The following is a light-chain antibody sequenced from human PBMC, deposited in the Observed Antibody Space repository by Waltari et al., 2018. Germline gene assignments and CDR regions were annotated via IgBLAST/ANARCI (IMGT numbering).Light chain of an antibody. CDR2: AAS. J-gene: IGKJ3*01. Sequence: DIQMTQSPSSLSASVGDRVTITGRARQGISNYLAWYQQKPGKVPKLLIYAASTLQSGVPLRFSGSGSGTDFTLNISSLQPEDVATYYCQKYNSAPPFTFGPGTKVDIK. V-gene: IGKV1-27*01. CDR3: QKYNSAPPFT. CDR1: QGISNY.